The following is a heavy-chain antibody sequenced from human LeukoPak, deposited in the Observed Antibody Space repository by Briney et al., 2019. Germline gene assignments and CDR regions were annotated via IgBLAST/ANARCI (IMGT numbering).Heavy chain of an antibody. J-gene: IGHJ4*02. V-gene: IGHV3-21*01. CDR1: GFTFSSYS. D-gene: IGHD3-22*01. Sequence: GGSLRLSCAASGFTFSSYSMNWARQAPGKGLEWVSSISSSSSYIYYADSVKGRFTISRDNAKNSLYLQMNSLRAEDTAVYYCARDYGQRITMIVVVSPFDYWGQGTLVTVSS. CDR2: ISSSSSYI. CDR3: ARDYGQRITMIVVVSPFDY.